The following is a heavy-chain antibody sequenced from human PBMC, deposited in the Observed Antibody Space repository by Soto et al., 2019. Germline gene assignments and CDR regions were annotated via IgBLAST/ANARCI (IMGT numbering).Heavy chain of an antibody. J-gene: IGHJ3*02. CDR3: AKDTIAVATGDAFDI. CDR2: ISWNSGSI. Sequence: PGGSLRLSCAASGFTFDDYAMHWVRQAPGKGLEWVSGISWNSGSIGYADSVKGRFTISRDNAKNSLYLQMNSLRAEDTALYYCAKDTIAVATGDAFDIWGQGTIVTVSS. D-gene: IGHD6-19*01. CDR1: GFTFDDYA. V-gene: IGHV3-9*01.